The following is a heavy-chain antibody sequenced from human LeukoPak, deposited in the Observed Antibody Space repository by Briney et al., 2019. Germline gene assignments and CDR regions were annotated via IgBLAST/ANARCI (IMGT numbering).Heavy chain of an antibody. V-gene: IGHV4-4*07. J-gene: IGHJ6*03. CDR3: ARAKTGGYCSSTSCYESYYYYMDV. Sequence: PSETLSLTCTVSGGSNSTYYWSWIRQPAGKGLEWIGRIYTSGSTNYNPSLKSRVTMSVDTSKNQFSLKLSSVTAADTAVYYCARAKTGGYCSSTSCYESYYYYMDVWGKGTTVTVSS. D-gene: IGHD2-2*01. CDR2: IYTSGST. CDR1: GGSNSTYY.